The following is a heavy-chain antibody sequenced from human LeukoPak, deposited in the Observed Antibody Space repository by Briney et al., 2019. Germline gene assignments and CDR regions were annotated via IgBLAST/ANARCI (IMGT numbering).Heavy chain of an antibody. Sequence: PSETLSLTCVVYGGSFSGYYWSWIRQPPGKGLEWIGEINHSGTTKYNPSLKSRVTIFVDTSKNQFSLKVTSVTAADTAVYYCARGPPYNCDSSGYYRFDYWGQGTLVSVSS. D-gene: IGHD3-22*01. CDR1: GGSFSGYY. V-gene: IGHV4-34*01. CDR2: INHSGTT. J-gene: IGHJ4*02. CDR3: ARGPPYNCDSSGYYRFDY.